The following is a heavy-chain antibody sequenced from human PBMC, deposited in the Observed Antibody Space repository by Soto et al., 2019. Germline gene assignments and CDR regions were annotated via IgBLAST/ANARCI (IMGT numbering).Heavy chain of an antibody. V-gene: IGHV1-69*12. J-gene: IGHJ6*02. D-gene: IGHD2-2*01. Sequence: QVQLVQSGAEVKKPGSSVKVSCRASGGTFSNYAISWVRQAPGQGLEWLGQIIPIFGTAKYAHNFEGRVTITADEATNTAYMELSSLTSEDTAVYDCARTVVVSLVYDYDGMDAWGQGTTVTVSS. CDR2: IIPIFGTA. CDR3: ARTVVVSLVYDYDGMDA. CDR1: GGTFSNYA.